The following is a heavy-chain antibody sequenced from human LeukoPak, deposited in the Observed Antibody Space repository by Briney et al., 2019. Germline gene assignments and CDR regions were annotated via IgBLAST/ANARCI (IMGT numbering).Heavy chain of an antibody. J-gene: IGHJ3*02. CDR2: ISSRSSYI. D-gene: IGHD3-3*01. CDR1: GFTFSSYR. Sequence: TGGSLRLSCAASGFTFSSYRMNWVRQAPGKGLEWVSSISSRSSYIYYADSVKGRFTISRDNSKNTLYLQMNSLRAEDTAVYYCARDGVPITIFGVARRAFDIWGQGTMVTVSS. V-gene: IGHV3-21*01. CDR3: ARDGVPITIFGVARRAFDI.